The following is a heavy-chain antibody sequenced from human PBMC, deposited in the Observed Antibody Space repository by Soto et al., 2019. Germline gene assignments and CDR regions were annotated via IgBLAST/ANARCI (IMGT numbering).Heavy chain of an antibody. V-gene: IGHV1-46*01. D-gene: IGHD2-2*01. CDR2: INPSGGPT. CDR3: AFGRPTASSWLDP. CDR1: GYSFTTYN. J-gene: IGHJ5*02. Sequence: QEQLVQSGTEVKKPGASVRVSCKAFGYSFTTYNIHWLRQAPGQGLEWMGIINPSGGPTSYAQNFQGRVTMTSDTSTSTVYMELSSLRSEDTVVYYCAFGRPTASSWLDPWGQGTLVSVSS.